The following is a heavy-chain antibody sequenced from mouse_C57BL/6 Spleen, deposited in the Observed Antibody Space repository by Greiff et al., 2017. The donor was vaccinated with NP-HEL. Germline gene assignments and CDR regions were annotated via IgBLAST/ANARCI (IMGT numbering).Heavy chain of an antibody. V-gene: IGHV1-22*01. Sequence: VQLKQSGPELVKPGASVKMSCKASGYTFTDYNMHWVKQSHGKSLEWIGYINPNNGGTSYNQKFKGKATLTVNKSSSTAYMELRSLTSEDSAVYYCARSPTTDAWFAYWGQGTLVTVSA. CDR1: GYTFTDYN. CDR3: ARSPTTDAWFAY. D-gene: IGHD2-12*01. J-gene: IGHJ3*01. CDR2: INPNNGGT.